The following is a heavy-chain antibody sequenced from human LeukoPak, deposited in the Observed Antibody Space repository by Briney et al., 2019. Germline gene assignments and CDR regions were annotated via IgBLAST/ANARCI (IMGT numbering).Heavy chain of an antibody. CDR2: ISSSSSAI. D-gene: IGHD4-17*01. Sequence: PGGSLRLSCAASGFTFSTYSMNWVRQAPGKGLEWVAYISSSSSAIYYGDSVKGRFTISRDNAENSLYLQMNSLRDEDTAVNYCARDLDASYGDYDALDAFDIWGQGTVLTVSS. CDR1: GFTFSTYS. CDR3: ARDLDASYGDYDALDAFDI. V-gene: IGHV3-48*02. J-gene: IGHJ3*02.